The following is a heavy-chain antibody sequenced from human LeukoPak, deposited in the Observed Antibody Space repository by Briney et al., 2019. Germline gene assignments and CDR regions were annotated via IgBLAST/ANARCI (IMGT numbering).Heavy chain of an antibody. CDR2: INHSGST. D-gene: IGHD3-16*01. V-gene: IGHV4-34*01. J-gene: IGHJ4*02. Sequence: PSETLSLTCAVHGGSFSGYYWSWIRQPPGKGLEWIGEINHSGSTNYNPSLKSRVTISVDTSKNQFSLKLSSVTAADTAVYYCARRSLGDYWGQGTLVTVSS. CDR3: ARRSLGDY. CDR1: GGSFSGYY.